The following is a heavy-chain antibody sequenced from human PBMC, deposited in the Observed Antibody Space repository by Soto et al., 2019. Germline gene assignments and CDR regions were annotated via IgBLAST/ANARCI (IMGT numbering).Heavy chain of an antibody. D-gene: IGHD1-26*01. J-gene: IGHJ4*02. CDR3: ARDGGRHSGGIDY. V-gene: IGHV1-69*01. CDR2: IIPIFGTA. Sequence: QVQLVQSGAEVKKPGSSVTVSCKASGGTFSSYSINWVRQAPGQGLEWMGEIIPIFGTANYAQKFQARVTITADESTSTAYMELSSLRPEDTAVYYCARDGGRHSGGIDYWGQGTLVTVSS. CDR1: GGTFSSYS.